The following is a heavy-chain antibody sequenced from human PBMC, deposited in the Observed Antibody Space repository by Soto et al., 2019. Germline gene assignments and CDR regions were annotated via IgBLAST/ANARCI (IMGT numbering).Heavy chain of an antibody. CDR1: GFSLSNGNVG. CDR3: ARILFGRSVAGGYFYMDV. CDR2: IFSNDEK. V-gene: IGHV2-26*01. Sequence: HVTLKESGPVLVKPTETLTLTCTVSGFSLSNGNVGVSWIRQPPGQALEWLAHIFSNDEKSYRTSLKSRLTISEDTSKSQVVLTMTNVDPVDTATYYCARILFGRSVAGGYFYMDVWGKGTTVTVSS. J-gene: IGHJ6*03. D-gene: IGHD6-19*01.